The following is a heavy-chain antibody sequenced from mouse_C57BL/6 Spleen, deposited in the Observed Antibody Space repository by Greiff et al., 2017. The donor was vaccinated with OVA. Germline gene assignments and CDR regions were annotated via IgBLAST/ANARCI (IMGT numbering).Heavy chain of an antibody. D-gene: IGHD1-1*01. J-gene: IGHJ2*01. CDR3: ARGNYYGSDFDY. CDR2: INPNNGGT. Sequence: EVQLQQSGPELVKPGASVKISCKASGYTFTDYYMNWVKQSHGKSLEWIGDINPNNGGTSYNQKFKGKATLTVDKSSSTAYMELRSLTSEDSAVYYCARGNYYGSDFDYWGQGTTLTVSS. V-gene: IGHV1-26*01. CDR1: GYTFTDYY.